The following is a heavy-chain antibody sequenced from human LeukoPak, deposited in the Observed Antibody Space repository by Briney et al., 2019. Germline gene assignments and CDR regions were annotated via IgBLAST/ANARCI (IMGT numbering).Heavy chain of an antibody. CDR3: ARGGGHLDC. J-gene: IGHJ4*02. CDR1: GFSFSSYW. D-gene: IGHD4-23*01. CDR2: IKQDGSDK. Sequence: GSLRLSCAASGFSFSSYWMSWVRQAPGKGLEWVANIKQDGSDKYYLTSVRGRFTISRDNAKNSLFLQMNSLRVKDTAVYYCARGGGHLDCWGQGTLVTVSS. V-gene: IGHV3-7*03.